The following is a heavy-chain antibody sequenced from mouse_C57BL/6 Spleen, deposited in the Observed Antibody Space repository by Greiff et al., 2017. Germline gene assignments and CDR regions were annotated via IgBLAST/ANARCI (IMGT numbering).Heavy chain of an antibody. V-gene: IGHV1-39*01. CDR2: INPNYGTT. J-gene: IGHJ4*01. CDR1: GYSFTDYN. Sequence: VHVKQSGPELVKPGASVKISCKASGYSFTDYNMNWVKQSNGKSLEWIGVINPNYGTTSYNQKFKGKATLTVDQSSSTAYMQLNSLTSEDSAVYYCARRDYYGSSYAMDYWGQGTSVTVSS. CDR3: ARRDYYGSSYAMDY. D-gene: IGHD1-1*01.